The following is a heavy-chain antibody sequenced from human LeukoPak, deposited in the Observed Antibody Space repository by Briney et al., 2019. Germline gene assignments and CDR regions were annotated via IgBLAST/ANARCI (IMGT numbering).Heavy chain of an antibody. D-gene: IGHD6-6*01. CDR3: VGTIASRGSEY. CDR2: LPPDELGI. Sequence: GGSLRLSCAASGLTFSSHAMHWVRQAPGMGLVWVSRLPPDELGIIYADSVKGRFTVSRDNAKNTVYLQMNNLRVDDTAMYYCVGTIASRGSEYWGQGALVTVSS. CDR1: GLTFSSHA. V-gene: IGHV3-74*01. J-gene: IGHJ4*02.